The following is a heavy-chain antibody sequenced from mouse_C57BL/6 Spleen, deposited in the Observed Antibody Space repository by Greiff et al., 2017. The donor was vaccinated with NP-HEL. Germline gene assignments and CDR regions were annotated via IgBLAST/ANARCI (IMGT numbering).Heavy chain of an antibody. J-gene: IGHJ1*03. CDR3: AREGVGWYFDV. Sequence: QVQLKQSGAELVRPGTSVKVSCKASGYAFTNYLIEWVKQRPGQGLEWIGVINPGSGGTNYNEKFKGKATLTADKSSSTAYMQLSSLTSEDSAVYFCAREGVGWYFDVWGTGTTVTVSS. CDR2: INPGSGGT. V-gene: IGHV1-54*01. D-gene: IGHD1-1*02. CDR1: GYAFTNYL.